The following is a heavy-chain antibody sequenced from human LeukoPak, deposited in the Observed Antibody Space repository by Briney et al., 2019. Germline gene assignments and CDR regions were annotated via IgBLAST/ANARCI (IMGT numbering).Heavy chain of an antibody. CDR2: TSVSGVST. D-gene: IGHD6-13*01. Sequence: PGGSLRLSCAASGLTFSNYAMNWVRQAPGKGLERVSGTSVSGVSTYYADSVKGRFTISRDNSKNTLYLQMNSLRAEDTAVYYCTKRIAAVVDAFDIWGQGTMVTVSA. CDR3: TKRIAAVVDAFDI. J-gene: IGHJ3*02. V-gene: IGHV3-23*01. CDR1: GLTFSNYA.